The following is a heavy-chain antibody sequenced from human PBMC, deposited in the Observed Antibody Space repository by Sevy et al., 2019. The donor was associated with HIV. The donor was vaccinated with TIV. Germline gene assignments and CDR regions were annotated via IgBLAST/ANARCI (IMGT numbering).Heavy chain of an antibody. Sequence: GGSLRLSCAASGFTFGYAWMSWVRQAPGKGLEWVGRIKAKSDGGTIDYAAPVKGRFTISRDDSKNTLYLQMNSLKTEDTGIYYCNTDPIIVLLVTDGMDVWGQGTTVTVSS. D-gene: IGHD2-8*02. CDR1: GFTFGYAW. J-gene: IGHJ6*02. CDR3: NTDPIIVLLVTDGMDV. CDR2: IKAKSDGGTI. V-gene: IGHV3-15*01.